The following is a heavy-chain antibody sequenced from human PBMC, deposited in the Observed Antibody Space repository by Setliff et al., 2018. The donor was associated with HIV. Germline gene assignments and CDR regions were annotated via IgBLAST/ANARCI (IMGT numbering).Heavy chain of an antibody. Sequence: GASVKVSCKASGGTFSSYAISWVRQAPGQGLEWMGGIIPIFGTANYAQKFQGRVTSTTDESTSTAYMELSSLRSEDTAVYYCAREGDCSGGSCYHYSGMDGWCQGTTVTVSS. J-gene: IGHJ6*02. D-gene: IGHD2-15*01. CDR3: AREGDCSGGSCYHYSGMDG. V-gene: IGHV1-69*05. CDR1: GGTFSSYA. CDR2: IIPIFGTA.